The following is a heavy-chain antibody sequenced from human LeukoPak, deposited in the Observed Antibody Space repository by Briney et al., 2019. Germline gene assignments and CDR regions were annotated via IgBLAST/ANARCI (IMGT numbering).Heavy chain of an antibody. CDR1: GFTVSSNY. J-gene: IGHJ4*02. Sequence: GGSLRLSCAASGFTVSSNYMSWVRQAPGKGLEYVSAISSNGGSTYYANSVKGRFTISRDNSKNTLYLQMGSLRAEDMAVYYCAREGDWGQGTLVTVSS. V-gene: IGHV3-64*01. CDR3: AREGD. CDR2: ISSNGGST.